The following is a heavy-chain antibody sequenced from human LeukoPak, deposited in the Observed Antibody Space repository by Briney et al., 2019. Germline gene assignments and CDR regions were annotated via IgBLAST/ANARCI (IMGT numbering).Heavy chain of an antibody. V-gene: IGHV4-59*08. CDR2: IYYSGST. J-gene: IGHJ4*02. CDR3: ANYRGRFDY. Sequence: SETLSLTCTVSGRSISSYYWSWIRQPPGKGLEWIGYIYYSGSTNYNPSLKSRVTISVDTSKNQFSLKLSSVTAADTAVYYCANYRGRFDYWGQGTLVTVSS. CDR1: GRSISSYY. D-gene: IGHD1-26*01.